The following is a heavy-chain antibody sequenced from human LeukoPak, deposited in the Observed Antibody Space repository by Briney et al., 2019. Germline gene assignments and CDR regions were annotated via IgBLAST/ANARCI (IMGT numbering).Heavy chain of an antibody. J-gene: IGHJ5*02. CDR1: GYTFTGYY. CDR3: ARGSGLPDIVVVPAVTKLGRFGP. D-gene: IGHD2-2*01. V-gene: IGHV1-2*02. Sequence: GASVKVSCKPSGYTFTGYYMHWVRQAPGQGLGWMGWIISNSGGTNNAQKFQGRVTMTRDTSISTAYMELSRLRSDDTAVYYCARGSGLPDIVVVPAVTKLGRFGPWGQGSLVTVSS. CDR2: IISNSGGT.